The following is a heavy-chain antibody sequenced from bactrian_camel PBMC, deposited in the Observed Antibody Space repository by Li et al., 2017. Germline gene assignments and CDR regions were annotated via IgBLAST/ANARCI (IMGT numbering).Heavy chain of an antibody. Sequence: HVQLVESGGGLVQPGGSLRLSCAASGFTYSRACMGWFRQAPGNECGLVASIAKDGTTYYADSVKGRFTISRDNAQNMLYLEMNNLRPEDTAVYRCAAATLAGSLYKACLEDEWNYWGQGTQVTVS. CDR3: AAATLAGSLYKACLEDEWNY. CDR2: IAKDGTT. D-gene: IGHD1*01. V-gene: IGHV3S9*01. CDR1: GFTYSRAC. J-gene: IGHJ4*01.